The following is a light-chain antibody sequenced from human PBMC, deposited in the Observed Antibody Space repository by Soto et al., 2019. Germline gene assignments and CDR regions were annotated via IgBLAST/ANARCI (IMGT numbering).Light chain of an antibody. CDR1: QSLLHSNGYNY. CDR3: LQALPTLT. V-gene: IGKV2-28*01. J-gene: IGKJ4*01. CDR2: LGS. Sequence: DIVMTQSPLSLPVTPGEPASISCRSSQSLLHSNGYNYLGWYLQKPGQSPQLLIYLGSNRASGVPDRFSGSGSGTDFTLKISRVEAEDVGVYYCLQALPTLTFGGGTKVEIK.